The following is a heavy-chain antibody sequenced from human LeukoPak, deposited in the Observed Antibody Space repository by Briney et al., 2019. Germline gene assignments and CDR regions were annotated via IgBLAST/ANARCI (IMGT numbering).Heavy chain of an antibody. CDR3: AKSLAAPVDWFDP. D-gene: IGHD6-6*01. Sequence: GGSLRLSCAASGFSISSHSMNWVRQAPGKGLEWVSSISSNSKSTYYADSVKGRFTISRDNAKNSLFLQMNSLRAEDTAVYYCAKSLAAPVDWFDPWGQGTVVPVSS. CDR2: ISSNSKST. J-gene: IGHJ5*02. CDR1: GFSISSHS. V-gene: IGHV3-21*01.